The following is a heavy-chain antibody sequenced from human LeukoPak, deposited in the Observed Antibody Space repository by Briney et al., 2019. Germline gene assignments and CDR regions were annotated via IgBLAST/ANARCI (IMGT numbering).Heavy chain of an antibody. D-gene: IGHD4-11*01. CDR3: ARQGPLTTAVTTRTNPFDY. CDR1: GGSISSSSYY. V-gene: IGHV4-39*01. J-gene: IGHJ4*02. CDR2: INHSGSS. Sequence: SETLSLTCTVSGGSISSSSYYWGWIRQPPGKGLEYIASINHSGSSYYNPSLKSRVTISVDTSKNQFSLKLNSVTAADTAVYYCARQGPLTTAVTTRTNPFDYWGQGTLVTVSS.